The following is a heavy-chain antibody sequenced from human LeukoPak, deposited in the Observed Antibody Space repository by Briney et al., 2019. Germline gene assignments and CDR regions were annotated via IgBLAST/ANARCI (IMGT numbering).Heavy chain of an antibody. CDR1: GFTFSSKY. CDR2: FYSGGST. CDR3: ARWGLMMSDAFDI. Sequence: GGSLRLSCAASGFTFSSKYMSWVRQAPGKGLEWVSIFYSGGSTYYADSVKGRFTISRDNSKNTVYLQMNSLRVEDTAVYYCARWGLMMSDAFDIWGQGTMVTVSS. D-gene: IGHD3-16*01. V-gene: IGHV3-53*01. J-gene: IGHJ3*02.